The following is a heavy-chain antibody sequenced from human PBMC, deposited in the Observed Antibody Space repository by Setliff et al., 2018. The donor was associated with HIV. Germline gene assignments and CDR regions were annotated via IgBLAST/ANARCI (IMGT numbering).Heavy chain of an antibody. CDR1: GDSITTTNYY. Sequence: SETLSLTCTVSGDSITTTNYYWGWIRQAPGRGLEWIGEVNHSGSTNYISSLKNRVSMSINLSKNQFSLKLTSVTAADTAVYYCVLRVFGPIEYWGQGNQVTVSS. J-gene: IGHJ4*02. CDR3: VLRVFGPIEY. D-gene: IGHD5-12*01. CDR2: VNHSGST. V-gene: IGHV4-39*01.